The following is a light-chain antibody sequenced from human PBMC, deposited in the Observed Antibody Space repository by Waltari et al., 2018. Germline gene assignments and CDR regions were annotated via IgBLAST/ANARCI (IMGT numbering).Light chain of an antibody. CDR1: QSILYSSNNKNY. V-gene: IGKV4-1*01. Sequence: DIVMTLFPDPLPVSLGERASINCKSNQSILYSSNNKNYLAWYQQKPGQSPKLLIYWASTRESGVPDRFSGSGSWTDFTLTISSLQAEDVAVYYCQQYYGTPPTFGRGTKVEIK. CDR2: WAS. CDR3: QQYYGTPPT. J-gene: IGKJ1*01.